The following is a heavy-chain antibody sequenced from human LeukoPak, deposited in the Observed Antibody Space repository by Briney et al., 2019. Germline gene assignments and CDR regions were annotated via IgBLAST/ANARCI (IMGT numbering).Heavy chain of an antibody. CDR1: GFTFSSYS. D-gene: IGHD3-22*01. J-gene: IGHJ3*02. V-gene: IGHV3-48*01. CDR2: ISSSSSTI. CDR3: ARDEHYYDSSGYPAGAFDI. Sequence: QAGGSLRLSCAASGFTFSSYSMNWVRQAPGKGLEWVSYISSSSSTIYYADSVKGRFTISRDNAKNSLYLQMNSLRAEDTAVYYCARDEHYYDSSGYPAGAFDIWGQGTMVTVSS.